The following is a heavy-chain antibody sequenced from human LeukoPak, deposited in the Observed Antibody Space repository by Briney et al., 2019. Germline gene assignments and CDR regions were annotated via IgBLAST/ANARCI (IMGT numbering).Heavy chain of an antibody. Sequence: ASVKVSCKASGGTFSSYAISWVRQAPGQGLGWMGRIIPILGIANYAQKFQGRVTITADKSTSTAYMELSSLRSEDTAVYYCARDKAAAGEGYYYGMDVWGQGTTVTVSS. J-gene: IGHJ6*02. D-gene: IGHD6-13*01. CDR3: ARDKAAAGEGYYYGMDV. CDR2: IIPILGIA. V-gene: IGHV1-69*04. CDR1: GGTFSSYA.